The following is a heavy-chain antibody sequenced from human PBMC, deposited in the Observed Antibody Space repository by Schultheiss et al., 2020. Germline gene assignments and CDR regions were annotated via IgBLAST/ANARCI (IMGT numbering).Heavy chain of an antibody. CDR3: AKDRGDGYNYYYGMDV. CDR1: GFTFSSYA. V-gene: IGHV3-23*01. J-gene: IGHJ6*02. D-gene: IGHD5-24*01. Sequence: GGSLRLSCAASGFTFSSYAMSWVRQAPGEGLEWVSAISGSGGSTYYADSVKGRFTISRDNSKNTLYLQMNSLRAEDTAVYYCAKDRGDGYNYYYGMDVWGQGTTVTVSS. CDR2: ISGSGGST.